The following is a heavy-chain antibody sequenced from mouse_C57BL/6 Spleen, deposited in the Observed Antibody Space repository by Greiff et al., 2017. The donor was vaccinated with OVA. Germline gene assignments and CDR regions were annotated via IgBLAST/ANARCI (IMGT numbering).Heavy chain of an antibody. J-gene: IGHJ2*01. CDR3: ARGITTVVGGRYFDY. Sequence: VQVVESGAELVKPGASVKISCKASGYAFSSYWMNWVKQRPGKGLEWIGQIYPGDGDTNYNGKFKGKATLTADKSSSTAYMQLSSLTSEDSAVYFCARGITTVVGGRYFDYWGQGTTLTVSS. CDR1: GYAFSSYW. D-gene: IGHD1-1*01. CDR2: IYPGDGDT. V-gene: IGHV1-80*01.